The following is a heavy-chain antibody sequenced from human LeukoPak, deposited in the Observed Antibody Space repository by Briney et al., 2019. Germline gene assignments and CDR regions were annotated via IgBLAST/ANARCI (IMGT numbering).Heavy chain of an antibody. Sequence: SETLSLTCTVSGGSISSGGYYWSWIRQHPGKGLEWIGYIYYSGSTYYNPSLKSRVTISVDTSKNQFSLKLSSVTAADTAVYYCARGTYYYDSSGYYYVFPNYFDYWGQGTLVTVSS. CDR3: ARGTYYYDSSGYYYVFPNYFDY. CDR1: GGSISSGGYY. J-gene: IGHJ4*02. CDR2: IYYSGST. V-gene: IGHV4-31*03. D-gene: IGHD3-22*01.